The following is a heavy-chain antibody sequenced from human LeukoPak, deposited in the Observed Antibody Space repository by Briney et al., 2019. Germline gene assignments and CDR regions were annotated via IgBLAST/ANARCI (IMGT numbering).Heavy chain of an antibody. V-gene: IGHV4-38-2*02. CDR2: IYHSGST. D-gene: IGHD5-18*01. CDR1: GYSISSGYY. Sequence: PSETLSLTCTVSGYSISSGYYWGWIRQPPGKGLEWIGSIYHSGSTYYNPSLKSRVTISVDTSKNQFSLKLSSVTAADTAVYYCARALDTAMVAVDFDYWGQGTLVTVSS. CDR3: ARALDTAMVAVDFDY. J-gene: IGHJ4*02.